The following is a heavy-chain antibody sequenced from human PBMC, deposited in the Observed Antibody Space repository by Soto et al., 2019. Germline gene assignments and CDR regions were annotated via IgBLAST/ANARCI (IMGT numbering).Heavy chain of an antibody. V-gene: IGHV1-18*01. CDR3: ARLESPPGWFGEISFYYYYYMDV. Sequence: ASVKVSCKASGYTFTSYGISWVRQAPGQGLEWMGWISAYNGNTNYAQKLQGRVTMTTDTSTSTAYMELRSLRSDDTAVYYCARLESPPGWFGEISFYYYYYMDVWGKGTTVTVSS. D-gene: IGHD3-10*01. CDR2: ISAYNGNT. CDR1: GYTFTSYG. J-gene: IGHJ6*03.